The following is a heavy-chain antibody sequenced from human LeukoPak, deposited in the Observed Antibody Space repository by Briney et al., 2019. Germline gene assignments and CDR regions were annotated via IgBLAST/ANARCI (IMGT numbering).Heavy chain of an antibody. Sequence: SETLSLTCTVSGGPISTYYWSWIRQSPGKGLEWIGYIYYSGNTNYNPSLKSRVTISVDTSKNHFSLKLSSVTAADTAVYYCARGPNYESSGYDSYYYYYMDVWGKGTTVTISS. D-gene: IGHD3-22*01. V-gene: IGHV4-59*01. CDR1: GGPISTYY. CDR3: ARGPNYESSGYDSYYYYYMDV. CDR2: IYYSGNT. J-gene: IGHJ6*03.